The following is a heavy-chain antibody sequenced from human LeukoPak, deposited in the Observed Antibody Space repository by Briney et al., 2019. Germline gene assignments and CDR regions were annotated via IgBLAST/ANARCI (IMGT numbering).Heavy chain of an antibody. Sequence: ASVKVSCKASGYTFTSYYMHWVRQAPGQGLEWMGIINPSGGSTNYARKLQGRVTMTRDMSTNTVYMELSSLRSEDTAVYYCARAPGWYPEFDYWGQGTLVTVSS. CDR3: ARAPGWYPEFDY. D-gene: IGHD6-19*01. CDR1: GYTFTSYY. V-gene: IGHV1-46*01. J-gene: IGHJ4*02. CDR2: INPSGGST.